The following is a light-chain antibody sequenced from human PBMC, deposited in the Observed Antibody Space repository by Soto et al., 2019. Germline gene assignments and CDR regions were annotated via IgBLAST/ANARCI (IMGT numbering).Light chain of an antibody. V-gene: IGKV3-20*01. CDR2: GAS. CDR1: QSVSSNY. Sequence: DIVLTQSPGTLSLSPGERATLSCRASQSVSSNYLAWYQQRPGQAPRLLIFGASYRAAGIPDRFSGSGSGTDLILTISRLEPEDFAVYYCQHYDISPSECTFGPGTKVDSK. CDR3: QHYDISPSECT. J-gene: IGKJ3*01.